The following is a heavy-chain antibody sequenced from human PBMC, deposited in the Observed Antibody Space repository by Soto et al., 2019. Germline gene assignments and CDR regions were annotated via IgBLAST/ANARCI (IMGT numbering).Heavy chain of an antibody. J-gene: IGHJ4*02. D-gene: IGHD4-17*01. Sequence: PGGSLRLSCAASGFTVSSNYMSWVRQAPGKGLEWVSVIYSGGSTYYADSVKGRFTISRDNSKNTLYLQMNSLRAEDTAVYYCARALSGDLYFDYWGQGTLVTVSS. CDR2: IYSGGST. V-gene: IGHV3-66*01. CDR3: ARALSGDLYFDY. CDR1: GFTVSSNY.